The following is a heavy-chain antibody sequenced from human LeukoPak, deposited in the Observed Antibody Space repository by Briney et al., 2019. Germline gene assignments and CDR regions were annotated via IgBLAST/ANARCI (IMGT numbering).Heavy chain of an antibody. V-gene: IGHV3-48*03. Sequence: GGSLRLSCAASGFTFSSYEMNWVRQAPGEGLEWVSYISSSGSTIYYADSVKGRFTISRDNAKNSLYLQMNSLRAEDTAVYYCARDVVVVAATTWPYYYGMDVWGQGTTVTVSS. D-gene: IGHD2-15*01. J-gene: IGHJ6*02. CDR3: ARDVVVVAATTWPYYYGMDV. CDR1: GFTFSSYE. CDR2: ISSSGSTI.